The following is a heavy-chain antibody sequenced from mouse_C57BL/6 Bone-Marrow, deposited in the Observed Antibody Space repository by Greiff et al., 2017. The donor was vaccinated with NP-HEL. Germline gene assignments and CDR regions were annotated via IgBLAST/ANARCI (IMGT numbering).Heavy chain of an antibody. CDR3: ATSYYYDSPFFDY. CDR2: IYPRDGST. Sequence: VKLVESGPELVKPGASVKLSCKASGYTFTSYDINWVKQRPGQGLEWIGWIYPRDGSTKYNEKFKGKATLTVDTSSSTAYMELHSLTSEDSAVYYCATSYYYDSPFFDYWGQGTTLTVSS. CDR1: GYTFTSYD. J-gene: IGHJ2*01. V-gene: IGHV1-85*01. D-gene: IGHD1-1*01.